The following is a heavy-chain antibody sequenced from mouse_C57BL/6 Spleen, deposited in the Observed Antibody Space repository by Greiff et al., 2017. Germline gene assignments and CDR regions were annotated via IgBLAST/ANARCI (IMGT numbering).Heavy chain of an antibody. D-gene: IGHD1-3*01. CDR2: INPGSGGT. CDR1: GYAFTNYL. Sequence: QVQLKQSGAELVRPGTSVKVSCKASGYAFTNYLIEWVKQRPGQGLEWIGVINPGSGGTNYNEKFKGKATLTADKSSSTAYMQLSSLTSEDSAVYCWTRTNGNYGDYWRQRTTLTVSS. CDR3: TRTNGNYGDY. J-gene: IGHJ2*01. V-gene: IGHV1-54*01.